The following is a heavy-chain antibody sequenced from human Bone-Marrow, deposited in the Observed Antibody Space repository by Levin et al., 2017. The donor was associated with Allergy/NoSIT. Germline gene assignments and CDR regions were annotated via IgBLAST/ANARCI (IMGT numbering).Heavy chain of an antibody. V-gene: IGHV3-23*01. CDR3: FGRRREVEKQSPGDGAVGPEYNWFDP. CDR2: ISGSGGST. Sequence: GGSLRLSCAASGFTFSSYAMSWVRQAPGKGLEWVSAISGSGGSTYYADSVKGRFTISRDNSKNTLYLQMNSLRAEDTAVYYCFGRRREVEKQSPGDGAVGPEYNWFDPWGQGTLVTVSS. J-gene: IGHJ5*02. D-gene: IGHD6-19*01. CDR1: GFTFSSYA.